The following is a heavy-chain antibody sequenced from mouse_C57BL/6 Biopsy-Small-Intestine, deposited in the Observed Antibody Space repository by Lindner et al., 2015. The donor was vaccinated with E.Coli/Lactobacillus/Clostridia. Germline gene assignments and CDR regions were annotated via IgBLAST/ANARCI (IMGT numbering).Heavy chain of an antibody. CDR1: GYAFSSSW. J-gene: IGHJ1*03. CDR2: IYPGDGDT. D-gene: IGHD2-4*01. V-gene: IGHV1-82*01. CDR3: VKDDYDYYFDV. Sequence: VQLQESGPELVKPGASVKISCKASGYAFSSSWMNWVKQRPGKGLEWIGRIYPGDGDTNYNGKFKGKATLTADKSSNTVYMQLSSLTSEDSAVYFCVKDDYDYYFDVWGTGTTVTVSS.